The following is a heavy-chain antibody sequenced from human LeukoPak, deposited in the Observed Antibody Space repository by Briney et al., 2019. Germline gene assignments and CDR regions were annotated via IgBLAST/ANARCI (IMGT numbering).Heavy chain of an antibody. CDR2: INTNTGNP. Sequence: ASVKVSCKVSGYTFTSYAMKWVRQAPGQGLEGVGWINTNTGNPTYALGFTGRFVFSLVTSVSTAYLQISSLKAEDTAVYYCARGSDRYNWRFSSTTTIKNNYYSYTDVWGKGTTVTVSS. J-gene: IGHJ6*03. V-gene: IGHV7-4-1*02. D-gene: IGHD1-1*01. CDR3: ARGSDRYNWRFSSTTTIKNNYYSYTDV. CDR1: GYTFTSYA.